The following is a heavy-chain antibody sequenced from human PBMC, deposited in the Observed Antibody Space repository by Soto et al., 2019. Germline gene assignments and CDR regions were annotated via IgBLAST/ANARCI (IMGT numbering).Heavy chain of an antibody. CDR3: ARADIVATNIDY. Sequence: SETLSLTCAVYGGSFSGYYWSWIRQPPGKGLEWIGEINHSGSTNYNPSLKSRVTISVDTSKNQFSLKLSSVTAADTAVYYCARADIVATNIDYWGQGTLVTVS. CDR2: INHSGST. D-gene: IGHD5-12*01. J-gene: IGHJ4*02. CDR1: GGSFSGYY. V-gene: IGHV4-34*01.